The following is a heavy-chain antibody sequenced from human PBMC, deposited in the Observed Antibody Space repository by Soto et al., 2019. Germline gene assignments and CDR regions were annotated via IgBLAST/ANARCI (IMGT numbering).Heavy chain of an antibody. Sequence: PGGSLRLSCSASGLNFNDYAMHWVRQAAGKGLKYVSSISSNGVSTYYADSVKGRFTISRDNSKNTLYLQMNSLRVEDTAVYYCVKDRFVNHWGQGALVTVSS. CDR1: GLNFNDYA. J-gene: IGHJ4*02. D-gene: IGHD3-3*01. V-gene: IGHV3-64D*06. CDR2: ISSNGVST. CDR3: VKDRFVNH.